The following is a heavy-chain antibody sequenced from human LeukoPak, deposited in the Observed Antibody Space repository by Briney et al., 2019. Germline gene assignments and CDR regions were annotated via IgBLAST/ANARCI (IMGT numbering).Heavy chain of an antibody. D-gene: IGHD5-18*01. V-gene: IGHV4-4*07. CDR1: GGSISSYY. CDR2: IYNSGST. Sequence: SETLSLTCTVSGGSISSYYWSWIRQPAGKGLEWIGRIYNSGSTNYNPSLNSRVTISVDTSKNQFSLKLSSVTAADTAVYYCARGRKYTSGYRVTELGSGYSDYWGQGTLVTVSS. J-gene: IGHJ4*02. CDR3: ARGRKYTSGYRVTELGSGYSDY.